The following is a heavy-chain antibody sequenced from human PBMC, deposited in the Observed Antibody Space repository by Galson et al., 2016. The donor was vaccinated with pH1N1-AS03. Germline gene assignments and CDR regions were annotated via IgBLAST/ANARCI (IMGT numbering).Heavy chain of an antibody. D-gene: IGHD3-10*01. J-gene: IGHJ4*01. CDR2: IRRRGFGAAN. CDR1: GSPFRDYA. Sequence: SLRLSCAASGSPFRDYAVTWFRQAPGKGLEWVGFIRRRGFGAANEYAESGKGRFTISRDDNKRNAYMQMNNLKTEDTDVYDCGLDNVEFFSAYWGPGDLVTVPS. V-gene: IGHV3-49*03. CDR3: GLDNVEFFSAY.